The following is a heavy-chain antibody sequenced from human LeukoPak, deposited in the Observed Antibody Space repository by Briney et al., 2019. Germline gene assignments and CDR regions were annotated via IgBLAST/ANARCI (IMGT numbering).Heavy chain of an antibody. J-gene: IGHJ6*03. D-gene: IGHD4-17*01. CDR3: ASRSGYGSRYHMDV. CDR2: INHSGST. Sequence: PSETLSLTCAVYGGSFSGYYWSWIRQPPGKGLEWIGEINHSGSTNYNPSLKSRVTISVDTSKNQFSLKLSSVTAADTAVYYCASRSGYGSRYHMDVWGKGTTVTVSS. V-gene: IGHV4-34*01. CDR1: GGSFSGYY.